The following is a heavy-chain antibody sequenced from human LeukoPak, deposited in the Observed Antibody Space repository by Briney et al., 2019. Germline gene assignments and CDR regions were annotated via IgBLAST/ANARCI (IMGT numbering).Heavy chain of an antibody. Sequence: ASVKVSCKASGYSLSSYDINWVRQAAGQGLEWMGWMNPNSDNTGYAQNFQGRVTITRNTAMTTAYTELSSLRSEDTAVYYCARRFCRGGSCFLDPWGQGTLVTVSS. V-gene: IGHV1-8*03. J-gene: IGHJ5*02. CDR1: GYSLSSYD. D-gene: IGHD2-15*01. CDR2: MNPNSDNT. CDR3: ARRFCRGGSCFLDP.